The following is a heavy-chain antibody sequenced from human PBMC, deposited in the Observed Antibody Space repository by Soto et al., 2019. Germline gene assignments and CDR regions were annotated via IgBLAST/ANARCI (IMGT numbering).Heavy chain of an antibody. CDR1: GGTFSSYA. Sequence: QVQLVQSGAEVKKHGSSVKGSCKASGGTFSSYAISWVRQAPGQGLEWMGGIIPIFGTANYAQKFQGRVTITADESTSTAYMELRSLRSEDTAVYYCATTPPVGGYYYYGMDVWGQGTTVTVSS. CDR2: IIPIFGTA. J-gene: IGHJ6*02. CDR3: ATTPPVGGYYYYGMDV. V-gene: IGHV1-69*12. D-gene: IGHD1-26*01.